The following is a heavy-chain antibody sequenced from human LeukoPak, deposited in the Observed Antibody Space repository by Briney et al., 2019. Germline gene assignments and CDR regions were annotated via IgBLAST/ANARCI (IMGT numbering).Heavy chain of an antibody. J-gene: IGHJ1*01. Sequence: PSETLSLTCAVYGGSFSGYYWSWIRQPPGKGLEWIGYIYYSGSTYYNPSLKSRVTISVDTSKNQFSLKLSSVTAADTAVYYCARAGNGEYFQHWGQGTLVTVSS. CDR1: GGSFSGYY. V-gene: IGHV4-30-4*08. CDR3: ARAGNGEYFQH. CDR2: IYYSGST.